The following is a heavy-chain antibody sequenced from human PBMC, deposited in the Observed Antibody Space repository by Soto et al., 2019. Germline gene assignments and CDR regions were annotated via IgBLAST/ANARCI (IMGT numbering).Heavy chain of an antibody. D-gene: IGHD6-6*01. CDR3: ARERPDGARLDP. J-gene: IGHJ5*02. CDR2: IYYSRST. V-gene: IGHV4-30-4*01. Sequence: QVQLQESGPGLVKPSQTLSLTCTGSGGSISSGDYYWSWIRQPPGNGLEWIGYIYYSRSTYYSPSLTGRVTISGATSKNQFSLKLSSVTAADTAVYYCARERPDGARLDPWGQGTLVTVSS. CDR1: GGSISSGDYY.